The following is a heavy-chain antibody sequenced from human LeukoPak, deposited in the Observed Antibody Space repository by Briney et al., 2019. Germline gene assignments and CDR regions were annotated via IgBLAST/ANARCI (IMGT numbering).Heavy chain of an antibody. CDR1: GASIISSNW. CDR3: MRLSCSSTSCYYFDY. D-gene: IGHD2-2*01. CDR2: IYHGGTT. J-gene: IGHJ4*02. Sequence: TSVTLSLTCAVSGASIISSNWWSWARQPPGKGLEWIGEIYHGGTTNYNPSLKSRVTISVDKSTNQFSLRLTSVTAADTAMYYCMRLSCSSTSCYYFDYWGQGTLVTVSS. V-gene: IGHV4-4*02.